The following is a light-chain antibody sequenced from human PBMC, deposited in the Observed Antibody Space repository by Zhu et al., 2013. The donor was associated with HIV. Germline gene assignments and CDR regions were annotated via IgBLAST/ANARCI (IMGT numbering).Light chain of an antibody. V-gene: IGKV1-16*01. CDR3: QHVNNNAA. CDR1: QDIGDF. Sequence: DIQMTQSPSSLSASVGDRVTITCRASQDIGDFLAWYQQKPNKAPKLLIYATSSLQSGVPSRFGGRGSGTEFTLTITSLQPDDFATYYCQHVNNNAAFGPGTKVDV. J-gene: IGKJ3*01. CDR2: ATS.